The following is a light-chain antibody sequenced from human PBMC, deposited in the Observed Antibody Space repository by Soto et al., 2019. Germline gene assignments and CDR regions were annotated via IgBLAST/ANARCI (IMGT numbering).Light chain of an antibody. CDR2: GAS. J-gene: IGKJ2*01. Sequence: EIVMTQSPATLSVSPGERATLSCRASQSVSSNLAWYQQKPGQAPRLLIYGASTRATGIPARFSGSGSGTEFTFTISSLQSEDFAVYYCQQYNNWPQTFGQGTKLEIK. CDR3: QQYNNWPQT. CDR1: QSVSSN. V-gene: IGKV3-15*01.